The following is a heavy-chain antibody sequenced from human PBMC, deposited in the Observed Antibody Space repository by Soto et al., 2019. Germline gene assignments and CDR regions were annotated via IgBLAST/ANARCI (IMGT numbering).Heavy chain of an antibody. Sequence: QVQLVQSGAEVKKPGSSVKVSCKASGGTFSSYAISWVRQAPGQGLEWMGGIIPIFGTANYAQKFQGRVTIAADESTSTAYMELSSLRSEDTAVYYCAREVGIDEWELPNDAFDIWGQGTMVTVSS. CDR3: AREVGIDEWELPNDAFDI. CDR1: GGTFSSYA. J-gene: IGHJ3*02. V-gene: IGHV1-69*01. D-gene: IGHD1-26*01. CDR2: IIPIFGTA.